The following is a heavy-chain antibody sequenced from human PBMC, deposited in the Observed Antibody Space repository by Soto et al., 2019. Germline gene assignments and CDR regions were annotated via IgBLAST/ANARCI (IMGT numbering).Heavy chain of an antibody. CDR3: ARDLGGWPDY. CDR2: INAGNDNT. V-gene: IGHV1-3*01. CDR1: WYTFTSYA. D-gene: IGHD2-15*01. J-gene: IGHJ4*02. Sequence: GASVKVSCKASWYTFTSYAMHWGRQAPGQRLEWMGWINAGNDNTKYSQKFQGRGTITRDTSASTAYMELSSLRSEDTAVYYCARDLGGWPDYWGQGTLVTVSS.